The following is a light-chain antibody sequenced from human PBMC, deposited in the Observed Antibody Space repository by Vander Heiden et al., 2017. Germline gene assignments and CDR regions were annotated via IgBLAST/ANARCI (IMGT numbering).Light chain of an antibody. CDR1: NIGDKG. V-gene: IGLV3-21*02. J-gene: IGLJ1*01. Sequence: SYVLTQPPSVSVAPGQTARITRGGNNIGDKGVHWYQQRTGQAPVMVVFDDSARPPGIPGRFSGSNSGNTATLTISRVEAADEADYYCQVWDSSGDHPYVFGAGTKVTVL. CDR2: DDS. CDR3: QVWDSSGDHPYV.